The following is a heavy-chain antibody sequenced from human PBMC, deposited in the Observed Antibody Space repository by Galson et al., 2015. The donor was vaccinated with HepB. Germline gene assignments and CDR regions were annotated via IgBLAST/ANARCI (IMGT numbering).Heavy chain of an antibody. CDR2: INAGNGNT. Sequence: SVKVSCKASGYTFTSYAMHWVRQAPGQKLEWMGWINAGNGNTKYSQKFQGRVTITRDTSASTAYMELSSLRSEDTAVYYCARDRDYDFWSGYYPLDYWGQGTLVTVSS. CDR1: GYTFTSYA. J-gene: IGHJ4*02. D-gene: IGHD3-3*01. CDR3: ARDRDYDFWSGYYPLDY. V-gene: IGHV1-3*01.